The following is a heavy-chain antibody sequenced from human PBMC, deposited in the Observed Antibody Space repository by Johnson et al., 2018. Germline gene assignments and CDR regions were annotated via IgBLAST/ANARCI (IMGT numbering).Heavy chain of an antibody. CDR3: AKESEKTYSGSYLSFGS. CDR1: GFTFSSYS. CDR2: IRRGGTTM. D-gene: IGHD1-26*01. J-gene: IGHJ4*02. V-gene: IGHV3-48*02. Sequence: VQLVESGGDLVQRGGSLRLSCVASGFTFSSYSMNWVRQAPGKGLEWVSHIRRGGTTMLSTDSVEGRFTISRDADKNYRFLQMDSLRDADTAVYYCAKESEKTYSGSYLSFGSWGQGTQVTVSS.